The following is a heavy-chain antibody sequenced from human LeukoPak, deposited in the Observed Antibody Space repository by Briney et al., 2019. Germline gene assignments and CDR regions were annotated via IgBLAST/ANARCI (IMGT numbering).Heavy chain of an antibody. CDR1: GGSISSSSYY. CDR2: IYYSGST. D-gene: IGHD6-6*01. Sequence: PSETLSLTCTVSGGSISSSSYYWGWIRQPPGKGLEWIGSIYYSGSTYYNPSLKSRVTISVDTSKNQFSLKLSSVTAADAAVYYCASSIAARGGWFDPWGQGTLVTVSS. CDR3: ASSIAARGGWFDP. J-gene: IGHJ5*02. V-gene: IGHV4-39*07.